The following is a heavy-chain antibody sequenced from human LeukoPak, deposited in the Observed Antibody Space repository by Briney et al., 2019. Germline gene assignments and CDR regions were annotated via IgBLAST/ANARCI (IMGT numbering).Heavy chain of an antibody. V-gene: IGHV5-51*01. CDR1: GDSFTSYW. CDR2: IYPGDSDT. J-gene: IGHJ4*02. CDR3: ARGYCSGGSCYSGPYDY. D-gene: IGHD2-15*01. Sequence: PGESLMISSKGSGDSFTSYWIGWVRQMPGKGREWMVVIYPGDSDTRYSPSSQGQVTISADKSISTAYLQWSSLKASDTAMYYCARGYCSGGSCYSGPYDYWGQGTLVTVSS.